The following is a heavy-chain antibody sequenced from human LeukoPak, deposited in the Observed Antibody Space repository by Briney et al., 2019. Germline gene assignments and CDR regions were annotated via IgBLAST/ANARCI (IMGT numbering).Heavy chain of an antibody. J-gene: IGHJ4*02. CDR1: VITLSNYG. V-gene: IGHV3-23*01. Sequence: GWSLGLSYAVSVITLSNYGIIWVRRPSGKAREGVADISDRGSRTNYADSVKLRFTISTDHPKNTLYLQMNSLRDEATAVYFCAHRGVVIRVILVGFNKEAYYFDSWGQGALVTVS. CDR2: ISDRGSRT. D-gene: IGHD3-22*01. CDR3: AHRGVVIRVILVGFNKEAYYFDS.